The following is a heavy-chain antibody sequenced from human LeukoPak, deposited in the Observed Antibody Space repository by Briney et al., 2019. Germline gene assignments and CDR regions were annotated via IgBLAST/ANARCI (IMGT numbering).Heavy chain of an antibody. J-gene: IGHJ6*03. CDR3: ARGEAPSTSWGYMGV. D-gene: IGHD2-2*01. Sequence: GASVKVSCKTSGYTFTNYDIYWVRQAPGQGLEWMGGISAYNGNTNYAQKLQRRVTMTTDTSTSTAYMELRSLRSDDTAVYYCARGEAPSTSWGYMGVWGKGTTVTVSS. V-gene: IGHV1-18*01. CDR2: ISAYNGNT. CDR1: GYTFTNYD.